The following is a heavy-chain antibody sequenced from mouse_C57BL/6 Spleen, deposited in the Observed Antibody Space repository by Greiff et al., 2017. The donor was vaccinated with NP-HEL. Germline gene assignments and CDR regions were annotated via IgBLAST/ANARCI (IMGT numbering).Heavy chain of an antibody. CDR1: GFTFSDYY. J-gene: IGHJ1*03. Sequence: EVQLVESEGGLVQPGSSMKLSCTASGFTFSDYYMAWVRQVPEKGLEWVANINYDGSSTYYLDSLKSRFIISRDNAKNILYLQMSSLKSEDTATYYCARSYGSSSFYWYFDVWGTGTTVTVSS. CDR3: ARSYGSSSFYWYFDV. CDR2: INYDGSST. V-gene: IGHV5-16*01. D-gene: IGHD1-1*01.